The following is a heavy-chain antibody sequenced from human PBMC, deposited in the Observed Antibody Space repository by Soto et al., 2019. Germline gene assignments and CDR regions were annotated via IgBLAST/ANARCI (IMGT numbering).Heavy chain of an antibody. D-gene: IGHD6-19*01. V-gene: IGHV3-30*18. J-gene: IGHJ6*02. CDR3: VKDGSSGWPYYYGLDV. CDR2: ISYDGSNK. Sequence: LRLSCAASGFTFSNYGMHWVRQAPGKGLEWAAVISYDGSNKNYADSVKGRFTISRDNSKNTLYLQMSSLRAEDTAVYYCVKDGSSGWPYYYGLDVWGQGTAVTVSS. CDR1: GFTFSNYG.